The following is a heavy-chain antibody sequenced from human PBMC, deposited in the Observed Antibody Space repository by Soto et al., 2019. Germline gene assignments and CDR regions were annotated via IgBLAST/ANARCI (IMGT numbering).Heavy chain of an antibody. CDR3: ARDKITGLFEY. CDR1: GGSSSGGGDY. Sequence: PSETLSLTCTVSGGSSSGGGDYWSWIRQHPGKGLEWIGYIYYSGSTYYNPSLKSRVTISVDTSKNQFSLKLTSVTAADTAVYYCARDKITGLFEYWGQGTLVTVSS. CDR2: IYYSGST. D-gene: IGHD2-8*02. J-gene: IGHJ4*02. V-gene: IGHV4-31*03.